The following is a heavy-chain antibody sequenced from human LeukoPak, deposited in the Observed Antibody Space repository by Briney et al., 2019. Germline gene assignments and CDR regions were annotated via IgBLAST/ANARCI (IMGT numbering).Heavy chain of an antibody. CDR2: INHSGST. J-gene: IGHJ4*02. V-gene: IGHV4-34*01. D-gene: IGHD3-3*01. CDR3: ARRLLRFCYFDY. CDR1: GGSFSGYY. Sequence: SETLSLTCAVYGGSFSGYYWSWIRQPPGKGLEWIGEINHSGSTNYNPSLKSRVTISVDTSKNQFSLKLSSVTAADTAVYYCARRLLRFCYFDYWGQGTLVTVSS.